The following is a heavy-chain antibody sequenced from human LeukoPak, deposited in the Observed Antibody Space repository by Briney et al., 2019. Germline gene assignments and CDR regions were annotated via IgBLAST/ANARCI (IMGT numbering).Heavy chain of an antibody. V-gene: IGHV3-23*01. CDR3: ARTYYYDSSGYYFDY. D-gene: IGHD3-22*01. CDR1: GFTFSSYA. J-gene: IGHJ4*02. Sequence: GGSLRLSCSASGFTFSSYAMSWVRQAPGKGLEWVSAISGSGGSTYYADSVKGRFTISRDNSKNTLYLQMNSLRAEDTAVYYCARTYYYDSSGYYFDYWGQGTLVTVSS. CDR2: ISGSGGST.